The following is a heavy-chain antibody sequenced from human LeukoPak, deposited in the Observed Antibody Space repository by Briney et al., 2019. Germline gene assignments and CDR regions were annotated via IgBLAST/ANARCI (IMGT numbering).Heavy chain of an antibody. D-gene: IGHD1-1*01. J-gene: IGHJ4*02. CDR3: ARCTTGRTFGSLREIKRSREIDY. CDR1: GFRFSNAW. V-gene: IGHV3-15*01. Sequence: GGSLRLSCAASGFRFSNAWMSWVRQSPGKGLEWVGRISSKSDGGTPDYAAPVKGRFIISREDSRDTLYLQMNSLRVEDTAVYYCARCTTGRTFGSLREIKRSREIDYWGQGTLVTVSS. CDR2: ISSKSDGGTP.